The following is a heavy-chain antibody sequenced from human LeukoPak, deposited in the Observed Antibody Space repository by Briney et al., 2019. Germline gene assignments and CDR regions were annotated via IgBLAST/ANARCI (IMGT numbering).Heavy chain of an antibody. CDR1: GGTFSTYA. Sequence: SVRVSSTASGGTFSTYAISWVRQAPGQGREWMGGIIPIFGTANYAQKFQGRVTITADESTSTAYMELSSLRSEDTAVYYCARGLGGGRLIAAAGTSYYYGMDVWGQGTTVTVSS. D-gene: IGHD6-13*01. J-gene: IGHJ6*02. CDR3: ARGLGGGRLIAAAGTSYYYGMDV. CDR2: IIPIFGTA. V-gene: IGHV1-69*13.